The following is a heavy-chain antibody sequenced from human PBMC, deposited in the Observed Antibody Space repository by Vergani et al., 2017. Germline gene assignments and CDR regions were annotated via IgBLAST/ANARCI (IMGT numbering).Heavy chain of an antibody. CDR3: AIAEGGWELRSYYYYMDV. CDR1: GFTFSSYS. J-gene: IGHJ6*03. CDR2: ISSSSSYI. D-gene: IGHD1-26*01. V-gene: IGHV3-21*01. Sequence: EVQLVESGGGLVKPGGSLRLSCAASGFTFSSYSMNWVRQAPGKGLVWVSSISSSSSYIYYADSMKGRFTISRDNAKNSLYLQMNSLGAEDTAVYYCAIAEGGWELRSYYYYMDVWGKGP.